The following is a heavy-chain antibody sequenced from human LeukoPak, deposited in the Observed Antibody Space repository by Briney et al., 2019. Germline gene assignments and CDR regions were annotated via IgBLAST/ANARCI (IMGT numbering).Heavy chain of an antibody. J-gene: IGHJ4*02. Sequence: GGSLRFSCAASGFTFSSYAMSWVRQAPGKGLGWVSAISGSGGSTYYADSVKGRFTISRDNSKNTLYLQMNSLRAGDTAVYYCAKFALNAKLADYFDYWGQGTLVTVSS. CDR1: GFTFSSYA. CDR3: AKFALNAKLADYFDY. CDR2: ISGSGGST. V-gene: IGHV3-23*01. D-gene: IGHD2-8*01.